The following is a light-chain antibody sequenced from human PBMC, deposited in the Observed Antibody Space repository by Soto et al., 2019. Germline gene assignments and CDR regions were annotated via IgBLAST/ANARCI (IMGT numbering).Light chain of an antibody. J-gene: IGKJ1*01. V-gene: IGKV3-11*01. Sequence: EIVLTQSPATLSLSPGETATLSCRASQSVSSYLAWYLQKPGQAPRLLIYDASKRDAGIAARFTGSGFGKDYTLTIRSFGPEDFAVYYCQKRSTWRTFGQATNVDI. CDR3: QKRSTWRT. CDR1: QSVSSY. CDR2: DAS.